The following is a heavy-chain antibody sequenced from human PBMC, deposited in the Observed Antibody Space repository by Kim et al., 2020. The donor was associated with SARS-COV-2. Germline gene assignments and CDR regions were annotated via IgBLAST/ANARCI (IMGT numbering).Heavy chain of an antibody. J-gene: IGHJ4*02. D-gene: IGHD7-27*01. V-gene: IGHV3-48*03. CDR3: ARDWTGDWGY. Sequence: TIYYADSVKGRFTISRDNAKNSLYLQMNSLRAEDTAVYYCARDWTGDWGYWGQGTLVTVSS. CDR2: TI.